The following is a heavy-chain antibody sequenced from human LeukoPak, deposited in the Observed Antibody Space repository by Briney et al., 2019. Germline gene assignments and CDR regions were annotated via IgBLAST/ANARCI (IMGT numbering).Heavy chain of an antibody. J-gene: IGHJ6*02. V-gene: IGHV3-30-3*01. CDR1: GFTFSSYA. CDR3: AREVDSSGYSSGYGMDV. D-gene: IGHD3-22*01. CDR2: ISYDGSNK. Sequence: PGGSLRLSCAASGFTFSSYAMHWVRQAPGKGLEWVAVISYDGSNKYYADSVKGRFTISRDNSKNTLYLQMNSLRAEDTAVYYCAREVDSSGYSSGYGMDVWGQGTTVTVSS.